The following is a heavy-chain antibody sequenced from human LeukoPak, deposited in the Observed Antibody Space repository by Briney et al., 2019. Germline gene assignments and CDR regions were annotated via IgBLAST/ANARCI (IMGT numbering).Heavy chain of an antibody. CDR3: ARVGTMVRGVIRGFDY. CDR1: GFTFSSYW. D-gene: IGHD3-10*01. V-gene: IGHV3-7*01. J-gene: IGHJ4*02. CDR2: IKQDGSEK. Sequence: PGGSLRLSCAASGFTFSSYWMSWVRQAPGKGLEWGANIKQDGSEKYYVDSVKGRFTISRDNAKNSLYLQINSLRAEDTAVYYCARVGTMVRGVIRGFDYWGQGTLVTVSS.